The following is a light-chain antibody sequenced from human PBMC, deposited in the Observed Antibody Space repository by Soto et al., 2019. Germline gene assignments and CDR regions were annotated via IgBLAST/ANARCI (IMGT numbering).Light chain of an antibody. Sequence: EIVMPQSPGTLSVSPGERATLSCRASQNIITNLAWYQQKPGQAPRLLIYDASNRATGIPARFSGSGSGTDFTLTISRLEPEDFAVYYCQQRSNWPITFGQGTRLEI. J-gene: IGKJ5*01. V-gene: IGKV3-11*01. CDR2: DAS. CDR1: QNIITN. CDR3: QQRSNWPIT.